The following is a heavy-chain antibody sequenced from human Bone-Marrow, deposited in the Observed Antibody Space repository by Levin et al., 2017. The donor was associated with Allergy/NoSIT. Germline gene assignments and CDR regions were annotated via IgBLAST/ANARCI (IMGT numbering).Heavy chain of an antibody. Sequence: GGSLRLSCSASGFTFSSYAMHWVRQAPGKGLEYVSAISSNGGSTYYADSVKGRFTISRDNSKNTLYLQMSSLRAEDTAVYYCVKSNPYDFWSGYLGRGNAFDIWGQGTMVTVSS. CDR3: VKSNPYDFWSGYLGRGNAFDI. D-gene: IGHD3-3*01. CDR2: ISSNGGST. V-gene: IGHV3-64D*06. CDR1: GFTFSSYA. J-gene: IGHJ3*02.